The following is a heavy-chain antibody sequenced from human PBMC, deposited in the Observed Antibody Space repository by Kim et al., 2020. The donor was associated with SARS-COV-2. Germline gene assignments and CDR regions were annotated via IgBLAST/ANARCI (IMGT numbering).Heavy chain of an antibody. CDR1: GFTLGNYL. J-gene: IGHJ1*01. CDR2: IHRDGRST. D-gene: IGHD3-22*01. V-gene: IGHV3-74*03. Sequence: GGSLRLSCAASGFTLGNYLMNWVRQTPGKGLVWVSLIHRDGRSTEYADSVKGRFTISRDNAKNTLYLQMNSLRPEDTAVYYCARAGDHDMSGYYGFFQHWGQGALVRLSS. CDR3: ARAGDHDMSGYYGFFQH.